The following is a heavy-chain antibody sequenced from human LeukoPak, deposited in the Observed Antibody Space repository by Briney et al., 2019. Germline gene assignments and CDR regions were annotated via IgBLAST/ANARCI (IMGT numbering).Heavy chain of an antibody. D-gene: IGHD1-1*01. CDR3: ARDVHIYGNAFGV. V-gene: IGHV4-38-2*02. J-gene: IGHJ3*01. CDR1: GYSISSNFY. CDR2: IYHSGST. Sequence: SETLSLTCTVSGYSISSNFYWGWIRQSPAKGLEWIGSIYHSGSTYYNPSLKNRVAMSVDTSTNQFSLKLSSVTASDTAMYYRARDVHIYGNAFGVWGQGTMVTVSS.